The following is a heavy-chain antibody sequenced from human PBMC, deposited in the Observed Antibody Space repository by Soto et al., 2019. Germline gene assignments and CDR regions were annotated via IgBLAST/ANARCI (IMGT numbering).Heavy chain of an antibody. D-gene: IGHD5-12*01. CDR1: GYTFTSYG. Sequence: QVQLVQSGAEVKKPGASVKVSCKASGYTFTSYGISWVRQAPGQGLEWMGWISAYNGNTNYAQKLQGRVTMTTDTSTSTAHMELRSLRSDDTAVYYCARVLGGYDSWYYGMDVWGQGTTVTVSS. J-gene: IGHJ6*02. CDR3: ARVLGGYDSWYYGMDV. V-gene: IGHV1-18*01. CDR2: ISAYNGNT.